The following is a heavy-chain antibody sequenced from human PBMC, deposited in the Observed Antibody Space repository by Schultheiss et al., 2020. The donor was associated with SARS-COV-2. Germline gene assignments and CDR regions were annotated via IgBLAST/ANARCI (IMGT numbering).Heavy chain of an antibody. V-gene: IGHV4-34*01. J-gene: IGHJ4*02. CDR1: GFTFSSYS. CDR2: INHSGST. D-gene: IGHD6-19*01. CDR3: AREGASSGQNFWGLYGRYYFDY. Sequence: GSLRLSCAASGFTFSSYSMIWVRQAPGKGLEWIGEINHSGSTNYNPSLKSRVTISVDTSKNQFSLKLSSVTAAVTAVYYCAREGASSGQNFWGLYGRYYFDYWGQGTLVTVSS.